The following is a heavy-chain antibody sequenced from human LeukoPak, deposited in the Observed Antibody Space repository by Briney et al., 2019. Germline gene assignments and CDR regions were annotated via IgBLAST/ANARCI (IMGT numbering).Heavy chain of an antibody. Sequence: GGSLRLSCAASGFTLSSYAMSWVRQAPGKGLEWVSAISVSGNTYHADSVKGRFTIFRDNAKNSLYLQMNSLRAEDTAVYYCARDHRGIYSPFDYWGQGTLVTVSS. CDR1: GFTLSSYA. V-gene: IGHV3-23*01. D-gene: IGHD2-21*01. CDR3: ARDHRGIYSPFDY. CDR2: ISVSGNT. J-gene: IGHJ4*02.